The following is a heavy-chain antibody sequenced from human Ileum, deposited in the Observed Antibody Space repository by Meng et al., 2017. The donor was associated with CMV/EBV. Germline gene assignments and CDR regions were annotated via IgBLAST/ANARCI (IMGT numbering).Heavy chain of an antibody. D-gene: IGHD6-13*01. Sequence: QVHLQGSVPGLVKPSETLSPTCTVSGGSVTSHWWSWIRQSAGKGLEWIGRIYITGRTNYNPSLKSRVTLSIDKSKDQFSLRLNSVTAADTAVYYCTRDLLVAAAAVFDSWGQGTLVTVSS. CDR1: GGSVTSHW. J-gene: IGHJ4*02. V-gene: IGHV4-4*07. CDR2: IYITGRT. CDR3: TRDLLVAAAAVFDS.